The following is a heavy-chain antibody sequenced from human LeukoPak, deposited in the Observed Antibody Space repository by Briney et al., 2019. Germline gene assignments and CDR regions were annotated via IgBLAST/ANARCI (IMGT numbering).Heavy chain of an antibody. Sequence: ASVKVSCKASGYTFTGYYMHWVRQAPGQGLEWMGWINPNSGGTNYAQKFQGRVTMTRDPSISTAYMELSRLRSDDTAVYYCARGPRLEWFARGVWYFDLWGRGTLVTVSS. D-gene: IGHD3-3*01. CDR2: INPNSGGT. CDR3: ARGPRLEWFARGVWYFDL. V-gene: IGHV1-2*02. J-gene: IGHJ2*01. CDR1: GYTFTGYY.